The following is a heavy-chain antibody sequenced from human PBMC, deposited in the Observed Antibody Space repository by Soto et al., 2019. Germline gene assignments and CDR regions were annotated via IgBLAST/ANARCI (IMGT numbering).Heavy chain of an antibody. CDR3: GREKSYARAV. Sequence: EVQLVESGGGFVQPGGSLRLSCAASGFDFSNSWMHWVRQVPGKGLVWVSHINSDGSSTTYADSLKGRFTISRDNSRTTVYLQLDSLRVEHTAVYYCGREKSYARAVWGQGTTVPVSS. V-gene: IGHV3-74*03. J-gene: IGHJ6*02. D-gene: IGHD4-17*01. CDR2: INSDGSST. CDR1: GFDFSNSW.